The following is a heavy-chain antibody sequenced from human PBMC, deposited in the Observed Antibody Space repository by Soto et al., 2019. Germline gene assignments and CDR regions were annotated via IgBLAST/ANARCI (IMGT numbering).Heavy chain of an antibody. CDR2: ISYDGSNK. Sequence: HPGGSLRLSCAASGFTFSSYAMHWVRQAPGKGLEWVAVISYDGSNKYYADSVKGRFTISRDNSKNTLYLQMNSLRAEDTAVYYRARASLNYYGSGSYYNGNHLSPGDNWFDPWGQGTLVTVSS. V-gene: IGHV3-30-3*01. CDR1: GFTFSSYA. D-gene: IGHD3-10*01. J-gene: IGHJ5*02. CDR3: ARASLNYYGSGSYYNGNHLSPGDNWFDP.